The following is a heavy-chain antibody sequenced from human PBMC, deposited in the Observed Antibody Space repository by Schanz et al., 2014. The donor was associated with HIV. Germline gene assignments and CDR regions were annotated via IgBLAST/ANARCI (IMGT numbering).Heavy chain of an antibody. J-gene: IGHJ5*02. CDR2: ISNYIGNT. CDR1: GYTFTNYA. CDR3: ARGSCSGGTCYSGDP. D-gene: IGHD2-15*01. V-gene: IGHV1-18*01. Sequence: QVQLVQSGTEVKKPGASVTVSCKASGYTFTNYAINWVRQAPGQGLEWMGWISNYIGNTDYAQNLQGRVTMTADTFTNIAYMELRSLTSDDTAVYYCARGSCSGGTCYSGDPWGQGTLVTVSA.